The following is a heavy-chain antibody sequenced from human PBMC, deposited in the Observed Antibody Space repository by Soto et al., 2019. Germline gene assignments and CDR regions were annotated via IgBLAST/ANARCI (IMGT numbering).Heavy chain of an antibody. CDR1: GFTFSSYA. Sequence: LRLSCAASGFTFSSYAMHWVRQAPGKGLEWVAVISYDGSNKYYADSVKGRFTISRDNSKNTPYIQMNSLRAEDTSVYYCAKCFSFCGFVCPFDYWGQGTLVTVSS. J-gene: IGHJ4*02. CDR2: ISYDGSNK. V-gene: IGHV3-30*18. CDR3: AKCFSFCGFVCPFDY. D-gene: IGHD3-16*01.